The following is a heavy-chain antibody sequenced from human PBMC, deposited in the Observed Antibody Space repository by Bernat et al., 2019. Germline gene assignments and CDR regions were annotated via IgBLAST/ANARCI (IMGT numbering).Heavy chain of an antibody. Sequence: EVQLVESGGGLVQPGRSLRLSCTASGFTFGDYAMSWVRQAPGKGLEWVGFIRSKAYGGTTEYAASVKGRFTISRDDSKSIAYLQMNSLKTEDTAVYYCTRGAWVGATEPLHFDYWGQGTLVTVSS. CDR1: GFTFGDYA. D-gene: IGHD1-26*01. V-gene: IGHV3-49*04. J-gene: IGHJ4*02. CDR2: IRSKAYGGTT. CDR3: TRGAWVGATEPLHFDY.